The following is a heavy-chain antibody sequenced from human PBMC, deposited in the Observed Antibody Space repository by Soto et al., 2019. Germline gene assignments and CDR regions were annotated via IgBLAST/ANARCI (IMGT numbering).Heavy chain of an antibody. D-gene: IGHD1-26*01. CDR1: GFTFSSYA. V-gene: IGHV3-30-3*01. J-gene: IGHJ6*02. CDR3: AREQVGDRQNYGMDV. Sequence: PGGSLRLSCAASGFTFSSYAMHWVRQAPGKGLEWVAVISYDGSNKYYADSVKGRFTISRDNSKNTLYLQMNSLRAEDTAVYYCAREQVGDRQNYGMDVWGQGTTVTVSS. CDR2: ISYDGSNK.